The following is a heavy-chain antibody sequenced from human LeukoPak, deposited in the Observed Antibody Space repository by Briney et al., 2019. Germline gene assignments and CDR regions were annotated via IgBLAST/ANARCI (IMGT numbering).Heavy chain of an antibody. D-gene: IGHD3-10*01. V-gene: IGHV3-33*01. J-gene: IGHJ3*02. CDR2: IWYDGSNK. Sequence: PGGSLRLSCVASGFTFSNYGIHWVRQAPGRGLEWVAVIWYDGSNKYYADSVKGRFTISRDNSKNTLYLHVNSLRAEDTAVYYCARGDDGSIYRPFLIWGQGTKVTVSS. CDR1: GFTFSNYG. CDR3: ARGDDGSIYRPFLI.